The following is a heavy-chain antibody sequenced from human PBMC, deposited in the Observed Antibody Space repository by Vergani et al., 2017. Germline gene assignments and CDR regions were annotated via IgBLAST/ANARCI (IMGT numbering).Heavy chain of an antibody. J-gene: IGHJ3*02. Sequence: QVQLVQSGAEVKKPGSSVKVSCKASGGTFSSYAISWVRQAPGQGLEWMGGISPIFGIANYAQKFQGRVTITADKSTSTAYMELSSLRSEDTAVYYCARALTMTTPDDAFDIWGQGTMVTVSS. CDR1: GGTFSSYA. V-gene: IGHV1-69*17. CDR2: ISPIFGIA. D-gene: IGHD3-22*01. CDR3: ARALTMTTPDDAFDI.